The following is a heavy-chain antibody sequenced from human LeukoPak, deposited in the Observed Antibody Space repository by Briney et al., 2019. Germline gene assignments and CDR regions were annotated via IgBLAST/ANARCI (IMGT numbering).Heavy chain of an antibody. D-gene: IGHD2-2*01. V-gene: IGHV3-30*02. J-gene: IGHJ4*02. CDR2: IRYDGSNK. Sequence: PGGSLRLSCAASGFTFSSYGMHWVRQAPGKGLEWVAFIRYDGSNKYYADSVKGRFTISRDNSKNTLYLQINSLRAEDTAVYYFGKGKDIVVVPAATLDHWGQGTLVTVSS. CDR1: GFTFSSYG. CDR3: GKGKDIVVVPAATLDH.